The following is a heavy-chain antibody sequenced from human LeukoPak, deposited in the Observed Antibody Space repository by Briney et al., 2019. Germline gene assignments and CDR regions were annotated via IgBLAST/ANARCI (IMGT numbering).Heavy chain of an antibody. Sequence: ASVKVSCKASGYTFTGYYMHWVRQAPGQGLGWMGRINPNSGGTNYAQRFQGRVTMTRDTSISTAYMDLSRLRSDDTAVCYCARRGSPGGFDIWGQGTMVTVSS. V-gene: IGHV1-2*06. D-gene: IGHD1-26*01. CDR1: GYTFTGYY. CDR2: INPNSGGT. J-gene: IGHJ3*02. CDR3: ARRGSPGGFDI.